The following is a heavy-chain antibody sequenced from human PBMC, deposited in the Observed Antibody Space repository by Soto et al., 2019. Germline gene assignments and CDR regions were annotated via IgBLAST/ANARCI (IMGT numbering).Heavy chain of an antibody. J-gene: IGHJ4*02. CDR3: VRDGIGGWHFDS. CDR1: GFTFSSYW. Sequence: EVQLVEAGGGLVQPGGSLRLSCEASGFTFSSYWMSWIRQAPGKGLEWVANVNQDGSQSYLVDSVQGRFFMSRDNAKNSLFLQMNSLRAEDTAVYYCVRDGIGGWHFDSWGQGTLVTVSS. D-gene: IGHD6-19*01. V-gene: IGHV3-7*01. CDR2: VNQDGSQS.